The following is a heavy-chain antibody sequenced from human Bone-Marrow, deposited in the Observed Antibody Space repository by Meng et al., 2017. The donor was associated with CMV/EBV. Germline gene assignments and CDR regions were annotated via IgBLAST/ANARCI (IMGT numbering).Heavy chain of an antibody. CDR2: IYYSGST. Sequence: SETLSLTCAVYGGSISSYYWGWIRQPPGKGLEWIGSIYYSGSTYYNPSLKSRVTISVDTSKNQFSLKLSSVTAADTAVYYCAMLEYSSSFYYYGMDVWGQGTTVTVSS. D-gene: IGHD6-6*01. CDR1: GGSISSYY. J-gene: IGHJ6*02. V-gene: IGHV4-39*07. CDR3: AMLEYSSSFYYYGMDV.